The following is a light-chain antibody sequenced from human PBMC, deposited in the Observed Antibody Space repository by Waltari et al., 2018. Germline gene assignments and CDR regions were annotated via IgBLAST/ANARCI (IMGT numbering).Light chain of an antibody. J-gene: IGLJ2*01. V-gene: IGLV2-23*02. Sequence: QSALSQPASVSGSPGPSIPIPCTGTISAAGNYKRVPRYQQPPGKAPKLMIYAVSKRPSGVSDRFSGSKSGDMASLTISGLQPEDEAEYFCSSYAGSSKGVFGGGTKVTVL. CDR1: ISAAGNYKR. CDR3: SSYAGSSKGV. CDR2: AVS.